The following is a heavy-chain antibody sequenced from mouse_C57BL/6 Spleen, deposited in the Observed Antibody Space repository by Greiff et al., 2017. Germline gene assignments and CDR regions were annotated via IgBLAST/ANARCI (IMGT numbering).Heavy chain of an antibody. CDR2: IDPETGGT. J-gene: IGHJ1*03. CDR3: TRWDYYGSSSWYFDV. D-gene: IGHD1-1*01. Sequence: QVQLQQSGAELVRPGASVTLSCKASGYTFTDYEMHWVKQTPVHGLEWIGAIDPETGGTAYNQKFKGKAILTADKSSSTAYMELRSLTSEDSAVYYWTRWDYYGSSSWYFDVWGTGTTVTVSS. CDR1: GYTFTDYE. V-gene: IGHV1-15*01.